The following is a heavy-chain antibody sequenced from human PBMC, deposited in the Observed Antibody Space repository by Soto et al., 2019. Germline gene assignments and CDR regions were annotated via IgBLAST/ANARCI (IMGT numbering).Heavy chain of an antibody. CDR3: ARKGDYYDSSGYWGYYYYGMDV. D-gene: IGHD3-22*01. CDR2: INHSGST. J-gene: IGHJ6*02. CDR1: GGSFGGYY. V-gene: IGHV4-34*01. Sequence: QVQLQQWGAGLLKPSETLSLTCAVYGGSFGGYYWSWIRQPPGKGLEWIGEINHSGSTNYNPSLKSRVTISVDPSKNQFSLKMSSVTAADTAVYYCARKGDYYDSSGYWGYYYYGMDVWGQGTTVTVSS.